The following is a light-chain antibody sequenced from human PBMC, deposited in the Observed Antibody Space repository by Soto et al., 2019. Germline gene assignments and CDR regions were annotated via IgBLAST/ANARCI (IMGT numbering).Light chain of an antibody. Sequence: QSVLTPPASVSGSPGQSITISCTGTSSDVGGYNYVSWYQQHPGKAPKLMIYDVSNRPSGVSNRFSGSKSGNTASLTISGLQAEDEADYYCSSYTSSSTPPYGFGTGTNVTVL. CDR2: DVS. J-gene: IGLJ1*01. CDR1: SSDVGGYNY. V-gene: IGLV2-14*01. CDR3: SSYTSSSTPPYG.